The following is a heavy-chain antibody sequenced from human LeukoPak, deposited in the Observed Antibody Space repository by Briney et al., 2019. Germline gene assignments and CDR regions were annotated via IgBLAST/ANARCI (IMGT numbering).Heavy chain of an antibody. CDR3: ARDGRSGDSSGH. Sequence: ASVKVSCKASGGTFSSYAISWVRQAPGQGLEWMGRIIPILGIANYAQKFQGRVTITADKSTSTAYMELSSLRSEDTAVYYCARDGRSGDSSGHWGQGTLVTVSS. D-gene: IGHD3-22*01. V-gene: IGHV1-69*04. CDR1: GGTFSSYA. CDR2: IIPILGIA. J-gene: IGHJ4*02.